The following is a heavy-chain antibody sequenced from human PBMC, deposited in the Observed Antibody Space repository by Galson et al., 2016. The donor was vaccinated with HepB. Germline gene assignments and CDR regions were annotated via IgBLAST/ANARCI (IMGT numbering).Heavy chain of an antibody. V-gene: IGHV3-23*01. CDR3: AKGRPMDNFWSGYYTDFDY. Sequence: SLRLSCAASGITFSNYAMNWVRQAPGKGLEWVSAMSGGGGDAYYVDSVRGRFTISRDNSKNTLYLQMKSLRAEDTAVYYCAKGRPMDNFWSGYYTDFDYWGQGTLVTVSS. J-gene: IGHJ4*02. D-gene: IGHD3-3*01. CDR1: GITFSNYA. CDR2: MSGGGGDA.